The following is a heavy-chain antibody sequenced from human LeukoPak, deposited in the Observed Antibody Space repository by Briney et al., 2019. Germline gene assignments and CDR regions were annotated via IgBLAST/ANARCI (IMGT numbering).Heavy chain of an antibody. CDR3: AREILGGFNPGAY. J-gene: IGHJ4*02. Sequence: GSLRLSCAASGFTFSGSAMHWVRQPPGKGLEWIGEIHRSGSPNYNPSLQSRVTISIDRSRNQIALELSSVTAADTAVYYCAREILGGFNPGAYWGQGTLVTVSS. D-gene: IGHD1-14*01. V-gene: IGHV4-34*01. CDR1: GFTFSGSA. CDR2: IHRSGSP.